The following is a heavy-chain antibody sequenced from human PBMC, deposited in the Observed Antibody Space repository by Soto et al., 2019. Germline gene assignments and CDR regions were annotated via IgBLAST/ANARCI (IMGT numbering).Heavy chain of an antibody. V-gene: IGHV3-21*01. Sequence: EVQLVESGGGLVKPGGSLRLSCAASGFTFSSYSMNWVRQAPGKGLEWVSSISSSSSYIYYADSVKGRFTISRDNAKNSLYLQMNSLRAEDTAVYYCARMGSQRYYYYGMDVWGQGDHGHRLL. CDR3: ARMGSQRYYYYGMDV. CDR2: ISSSSSYI. J-gene: IGHJ6*02. CDR1: GFTFSSYS. D-gene: IGHD6-25*01.